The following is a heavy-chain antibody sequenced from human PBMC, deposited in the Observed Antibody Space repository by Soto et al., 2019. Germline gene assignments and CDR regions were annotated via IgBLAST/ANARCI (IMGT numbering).Heavy chain of an antibody. CDR1: GGSINSAGYY. Sequence: QVQLQESGPGLVKPSQTLSLTCTVSGGSINSAGYYWSWIRQHPGKGLEWIGYIYYSGSTYYNPSLKSRVTLSLDTSKNQFSLTLSAVTAADTAVYYWAGVSYSSPPPYFDCWGQGALVTVSS. J-gene: IGHJ4*02. V-gene: IGHV4-31*03. D-gene: IGHD6-13*01. CDR3: AGVSYSSPPPYFDC. CDR2: IYYSGST.